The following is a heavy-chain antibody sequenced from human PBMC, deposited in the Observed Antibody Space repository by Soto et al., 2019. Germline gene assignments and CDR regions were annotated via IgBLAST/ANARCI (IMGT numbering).Heavy chain of an antibody. J-gene: IGHJ4*02. Sequence: EVQLLESGGGLVQPGGSLRLSCAASGFTFSSYAMSWVRQAPGKGLEWVSAISGSGGSTYYADSVKGRFTISRDNSQNTLYLQMNSLRAEDTAVYDCAKDRSQSGSCSFDYWGQGTLITVSS. D-gene: IGHD3-10*01. V-gene: IGHV3-23*01. CDR3: AKDRSQSGSCSFDY. CDR1: GFTFSSYA. CDR2: ISGSGGST.